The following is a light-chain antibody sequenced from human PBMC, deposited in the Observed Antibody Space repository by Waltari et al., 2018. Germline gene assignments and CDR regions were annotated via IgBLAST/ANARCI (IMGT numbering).Light chain of an antibody. CDR2: YDS. CDR1: SIGSRS. CDR3: QVWDSSRAHVV. Sequence: SYVLTQPPSVSVAPGQTARITCGINSIGSRSVHWCQQRPGQAPVLGIYYDSDRPSGIPERFSGSNSGDTATLTSSRVEAGDEADYYCQVWDSSRAHVVFGGGTRLTVL. J-gene: IGLJ3*02. V-gene: IGLV3-21*04.